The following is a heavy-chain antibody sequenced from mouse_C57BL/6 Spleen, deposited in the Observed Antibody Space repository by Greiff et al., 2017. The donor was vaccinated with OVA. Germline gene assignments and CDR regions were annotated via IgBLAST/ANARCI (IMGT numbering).Heavy chain of an antibody. D-gene: IGHD1-1*01. J-gene: IGHJ1*03. CDR2: ISSGGDYI. CDR1: GFTFSSYA. CDR3: TRVQFITTVVRYFDV. V-gene: IGHV5-9-1*02. Sequence: EVQRVESGEGLVKPGGSLKLSCAASGFTFSSYAMSWVRQTPEKRLEWVAYISSGGDYIYYADTVKGRFTISRDNARNTLYLQMSSLKSEDTAMYYCTRVQFITTVVRYFDVWGTGTTVTVSS.